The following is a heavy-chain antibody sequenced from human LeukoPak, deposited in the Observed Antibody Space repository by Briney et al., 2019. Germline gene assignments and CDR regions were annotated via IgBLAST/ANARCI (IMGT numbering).Heavy chain of an antibody. J-gene: IGHJ6*03. D-gene: IGHD2-2*01. CDR3: ARDRCTSCIYYYYYMDV. V-gene: IGHV1-2*02. Sequence: ASVKVSCKASGYTFTGYYMHWVRQAPGQGLEWMGWINPNSGGTNYAQKFQGRVTMTRDTSISTAYMELSRLRSDDMAVYYCARDRCTSCIYYYYYMDVWGKGTTVTVSS. CDR1: GYTFTGYY. CDR2: INPNSGGT.